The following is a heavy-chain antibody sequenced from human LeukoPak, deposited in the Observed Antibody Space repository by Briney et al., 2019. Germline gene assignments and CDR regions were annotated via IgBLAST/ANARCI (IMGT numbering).Heavy chain of an antibody. D-gene: IGHD6-19*01. CDR3: ARRGGIWQWLARSRAARDAFDI. CDR1: GGSISSSSYY. V-gene: IGHV4-39*07. Sequence: SETLSLTCTVSGGSISSSSYYWGWIRQPPGKGLEWIGSIYYSGSTYYNPSLKSRVTISVDTSKNQFSLKLSSVTAADTAVYYCARRGGIWQWLARSRAARDAFDIWGQGTMVTVSS. J-gene: IGHJ3*02. CDR2: IYYSGST.